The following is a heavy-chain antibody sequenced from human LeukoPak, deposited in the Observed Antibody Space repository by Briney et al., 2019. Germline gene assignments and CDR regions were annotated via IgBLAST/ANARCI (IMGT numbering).Heavy chain of an antibody. D-gene: IGHD6-19*01. CDR3: ARDERSSAWEFDH. V-gene: IGHV4-59*01. J-gene: IGHJ4*02. Sequence: SETLSLTCTVSGASISAYYWSWFRQPPGKGLEWVGWVYYSGCTNYHPSLRGPVSISVDRSKNQLSLKLMSVTAADTAVYYCARDERSSAWEFDHWGQGTLVTVSS. CDR2: VYYSGCT. CDR1: GASISAYY.